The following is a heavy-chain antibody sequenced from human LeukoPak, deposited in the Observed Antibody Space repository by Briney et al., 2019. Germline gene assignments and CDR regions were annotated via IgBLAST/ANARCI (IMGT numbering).Heavy chain of an antibody. CDR2: IFYSGST. D-gene: IGHD3-9*01. Sequence: SETLSLTCAVYGGSFSGYYWSWIRQPPGKGLEWIGSIFYSGSTNYNPSLKSRVTISVDTSKNQFSLKLSSVTAADTAVYYCARDGILTGYHDYWGQGTLVTVSS. V-gene: IGHV4-34*12. CDR3: ARDGILTGYHDY. J-gene: IGHJ4*02. CDR1: GGSFSGYY.